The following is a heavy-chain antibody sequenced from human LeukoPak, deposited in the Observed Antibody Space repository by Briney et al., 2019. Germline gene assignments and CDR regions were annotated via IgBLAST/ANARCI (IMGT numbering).Heavy chain of an antibody. V-gene: IGHV4-59*01. J-gene: IGHJ6*02. CDR1: GGSISSYY. Sequence: TSETLSLTCTVSGGSISSYYWSWIRQPPGKGLEWLGYIYYSGSTNYNPSLKSRVTISVDTSKNQFSLKLSSVTAADTAVYYCARGSGNRYYYYGMDVWGQGTTVTVSS. CDR3: ARGSGNRYYYYGMDV. D-gene: IGHD6-19*01. CDR2: IYYSGST.